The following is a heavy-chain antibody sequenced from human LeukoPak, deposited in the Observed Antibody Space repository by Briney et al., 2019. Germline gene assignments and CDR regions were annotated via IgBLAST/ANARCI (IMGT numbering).Heavy chain of an antibody. CDR2: ISADGGST. CDR3: AKESGKFDY. Sequence: GGSLRLSCVASGLTFHDYAVHWVRQALGKGLEWVSLISADGGSTFYADSVRGRFSISRDNSKNSLYLQMNSLRTEDTAMYYCAKESGKFDYWGQGTLVAVSS. V-gene: IGHV3-43*02. J-gene: IGHJ4*02. CDR1: GLTFHDYA.